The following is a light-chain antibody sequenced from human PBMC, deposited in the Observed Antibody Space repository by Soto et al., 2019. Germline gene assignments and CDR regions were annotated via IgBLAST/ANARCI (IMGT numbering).Light chain of an antibody. V-gene: IGLV2-14*01. CDR3: CSYTRSYTWV. Sequence: QSALTQPASVSGSPGQSITISCTGTSSDVGDGDFVSWYQQRPGKAPKLMIYKVSNRPSGVSNRFSGSKSGNTASLTISGLQAEDVADYYCCSYTRSYTWVFGGGTKLTVL. CDR2: KVS. CDR1: SSDVGDGDF. J-gene: IGLJ3*02.